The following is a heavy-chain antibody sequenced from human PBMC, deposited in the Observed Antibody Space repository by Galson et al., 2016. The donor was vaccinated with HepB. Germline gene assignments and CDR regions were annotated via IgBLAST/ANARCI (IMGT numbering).Heavy chain of an antibody. CDR1: GFTFSSYC. V-gene: IGHV3-7*02. Sequence: SLRLSCAASGFTFSSYCMSWVCQAPGKRLECVSNIKQDGSMQYYVGSVKGRFTISRDNAKTSLYLQMNSLRAEDTAVYYCARGGSRPTDYWGQGTLVIVSP. CDR2: IKQDGSMQ. J-gene: IGHJ4*01. CDR3: ARGGSRPTDY. D-gene: IGHD1-26*01.